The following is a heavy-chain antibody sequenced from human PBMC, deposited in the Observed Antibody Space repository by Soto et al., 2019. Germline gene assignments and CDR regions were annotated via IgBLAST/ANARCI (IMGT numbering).Heavy chain of an antibody. J-gene: IGHJ4*02. D-gene: IGHD6-6*01. CDR1: GFTFISYA. V-gene: IGHV3-23*01. CDR2: ISGSGGST. Sequence: PWGSLRLSCAASGFTFISYAIIFFRHSPGKWLEWVSAISGSGGSTYYADSVKGRFTISRDNSKNTLYLQMNSLRAEDTAVYYCAKDAEYSSSSNFDYWGQGTLVTVSS. CDR3: AKDAEYSSSSNFDY.